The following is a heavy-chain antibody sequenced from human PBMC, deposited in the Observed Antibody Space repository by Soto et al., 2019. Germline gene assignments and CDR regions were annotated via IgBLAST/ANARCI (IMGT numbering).Heavy chain of an antibody. CDR1: GFTFGSYW. D-gene: IGHD3-10*01. Sequence: GGSLRLSFAASGFTFGSYWMSRVRQAPGKGLEGLSTIKMDASEKKYVDSVKVRFTISIDNANNSLYLQMDSLRAEDTAVYYCARDSGYGSGASAHHYLYXWGHGTMFTVSX. J-gene: IGHJ4*01. CDR3: ARDSGYGSGASAHHYLYX. CDR2: IKMDASEK. V-gene: IGHV3-7*01.